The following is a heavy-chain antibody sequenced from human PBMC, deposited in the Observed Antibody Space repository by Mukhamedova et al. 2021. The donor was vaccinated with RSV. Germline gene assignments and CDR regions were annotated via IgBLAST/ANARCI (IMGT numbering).Heavy chain of an antibody. Sequence: GLEWMGWISAYNGNTNYAQKLQGRVTIPTTKSTTKAKMELRSLRSNATAVYYCASLMYSSPWGYYYGMDCWGKGPTVTVSS. V-gene: IGHV1-18*01. D-gene: IGHD6-6*01. J-gene: IGHJ6*04. CDR3: ASLMYSSPWGYYYGMDC. CDR2: ISAYNGNT.